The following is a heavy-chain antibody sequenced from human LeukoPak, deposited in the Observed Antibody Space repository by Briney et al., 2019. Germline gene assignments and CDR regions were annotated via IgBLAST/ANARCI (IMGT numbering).Heavy chain of an antibody. V-gene: IGHV1-2*02. D-gene: IGHD5-18*01. J-gene: IGHJ4*02. CDR1: GYTFTGYY. CDR3: AREKGGRGYQSTVHFDY. Sequence: EASVKVSCKASGYTFTGYYIHWVRQAPGQGLEWMGWINPSSGGTHYAQKFQGRVTMTRDTSISTAYMELTWLRSDDTAVYYCAREKGGRGYQSTVHFDYWGQGTLVTVSS. CDR2: INPSSGGT.